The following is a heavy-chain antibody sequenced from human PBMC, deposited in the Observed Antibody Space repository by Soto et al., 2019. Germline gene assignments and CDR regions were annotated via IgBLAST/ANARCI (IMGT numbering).Heavy chain of an antibody. CDR2: IIPIFGTA. J-gene: IGHJ5*02. CDR3: ARVGEPTYYDFWSGEINWFDP. CDR1: GGTFSSYA. D-gene: IGHD3-3*01. Sequence: GASVKVSCKASGGTFSSYAISWVRQAPGQGLEWMGGIIPIFGTANYAQKFQGRVTITADESTSTAYMGLSSLRSEDTAVYSCARVGEPTYYDFWSGEINWFDPWGQGTQVTVSS. V-gene: IGHV1-69*13.